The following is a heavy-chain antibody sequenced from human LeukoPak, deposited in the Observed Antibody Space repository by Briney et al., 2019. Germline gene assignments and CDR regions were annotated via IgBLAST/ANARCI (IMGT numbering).Heavy chain of an antibody. CDR3: ARGMKQQLAQYDY. Sequence: SETLSLTCAVYGASFSGYYWSWIRQPPGKGLEWIGEINHSGSTNHNPSLKSRVTISVDTSKNQFSLKLSSVTAADTAVYYCARGMKQQLAQYDYWGQGTLVTVSS. CDR2: INHSGST. D-gene: IGHD6-13*01. CDR1: GASFSGYY. J-gene: IGHJ4*02. V-gene: IGHV4-34*01.